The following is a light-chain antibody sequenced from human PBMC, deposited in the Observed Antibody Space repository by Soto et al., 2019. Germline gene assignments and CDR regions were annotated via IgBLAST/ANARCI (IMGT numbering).Light chain of an antibody. CDR3: QQANSFPIT. Sequence: EIQITQSPSTLSASVGDRFTITCLASQSISSWLAWYQQKPGKSPKLLIYDASALPRGVTSRFSGSGSGKEFNLNISSLQPDDFATYYCQQANSFPITFGPGTRLEIK. J-gene: IGKJ5*01. CDR1: QSISSW. CDR2: DAS. V-gene: IGKV1-5*01.